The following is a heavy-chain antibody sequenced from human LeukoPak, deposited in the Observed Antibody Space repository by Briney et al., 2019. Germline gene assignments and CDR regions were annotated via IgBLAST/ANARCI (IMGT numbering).Heavy chain of an antibody. CDR3: AHKNAGPARGDFDY. Sequence: ESGPTLVNPTQTLTLTCTFSGFSLSTSGVGVGWIRQPPGKALEWLALIHWDGEKRYSPSLKSRLTITKDTPKDQVVLTMTNMDTVDTATYYCAHKNAGPARGDFDYWGQGTLVTVSS. J-gene: IGHJ4*02. CDR1: GFSLSTSGVG. CDR2: IHWDGEK. D-gene: IGHD3-16*01. V-gene: IGHV2-5*02.